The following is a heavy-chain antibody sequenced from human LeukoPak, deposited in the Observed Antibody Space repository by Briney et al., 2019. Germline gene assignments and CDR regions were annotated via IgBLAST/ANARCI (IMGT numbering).Heavy chain of an antibody. D-gene: IGHD4-17*01. CDR1: GYTFTSYD. J-gene: IGHJ4*02. Sequence: GASVKVSCKXSGYTFTSYDINWVPQATGQGLEWMGRMNPNSGNTGYSQKFQGRVTMTRNTSISTAYMELSSLRSVDTAVYYCARGVRTDIDYWGQGTLVTVSS. CDR3: ARGVRTDIDY. V-gene: IGHV1-8*01. CDR2: MNPNSGNT.